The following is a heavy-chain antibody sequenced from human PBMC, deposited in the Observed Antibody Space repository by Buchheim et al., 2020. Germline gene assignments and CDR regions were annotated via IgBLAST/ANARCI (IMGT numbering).Heavy chain of an antibody. CDR3: AKDPVRFLEWLLSPGGYFDY. D-gene: IGHD3-3*01. Sequence: EVQLLESGGGLVQPGGSLRLSCAASGFTFSSYAMSWVHQAPGKGLEWVSAISGSGGSTYYAASVKGRFTISRDNSKNTLYLQMNSLRAEDTAVYYCAKDPVRFLEWLLSPGGYFDYWGQGTL. J-gene: IGHJ4*02. CDR2: ISGSGGST. CDR1: GFTFSSYA. V-gene: IGHV3-23*01.